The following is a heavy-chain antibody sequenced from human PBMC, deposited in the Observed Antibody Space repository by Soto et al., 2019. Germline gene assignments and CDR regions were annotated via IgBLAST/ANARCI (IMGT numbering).Heavy chain of an antibody. CDR2: FDPEDGET. D-gene: IGHD3-3*01. Sequence: ASVKVSCKVSGYTLTELSMHWVRQAPGKGLEWMGGFDPEDGETIYAQKFQGRVTMTEDTSTDTAYMELSSLRSEDTAVYYCATVPFGVVHDYLDYWGQGTLVTVSS. CDR3: ATVPFGVVHDYLDY. CDR1: GYTLTELS. V-gene: IGHV1-24*01. J-gene: IGHJ4*02.